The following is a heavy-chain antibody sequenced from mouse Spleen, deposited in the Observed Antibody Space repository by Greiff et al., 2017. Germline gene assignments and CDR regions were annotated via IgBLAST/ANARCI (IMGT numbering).Heavy chain of an antibody. V-gene: IGHV1-85*01. CDR3: AREGLDYDYDAWFAY. Sequence: QVQLKQSGPELVKPGASVKLSCKASGYTFTSYDINWVKQRPGQGLEWIGWIYPRDGSTKYNEKFKGKATLTVDTSSSTAYMELHSLTSEDSAVYFCAREGLDYDYDAWFAYWGQGTLVTVSA. D-gene: IGHD2-4*01. J-gene: IGHJ3*01. CDR2: IYPRDGST. CDR1: GYTFTSYD.